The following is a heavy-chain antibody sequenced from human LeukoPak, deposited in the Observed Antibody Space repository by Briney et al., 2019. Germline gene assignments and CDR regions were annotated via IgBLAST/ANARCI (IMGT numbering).Heavy chain of an antibody. CDR1: GFTFDDYA. V-gene: IGHV3-9*01. Sequence: GGSLRLSCASSGFTFDDYAMHWVRQAPGKGLEWVSGISWNSGSIGYADSVKGRFTISRDNAKNSQYLQMNSLRAEDTALYYCAKDTSPGYSSWYDAFDIWGQGTMVTVSS. D-gene: IGHD6-19*01. CDR2: ISWNSGSI. CDR3: AKDTSPGYSSWYDAFDI. J-gene: IGHJ3*02.